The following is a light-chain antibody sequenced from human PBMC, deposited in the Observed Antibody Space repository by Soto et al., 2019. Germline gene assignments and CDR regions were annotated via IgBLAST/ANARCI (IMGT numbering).Light chain of an antibody. V-gene: IGKV1-12*01. CDR2: AAT. CDR1: QDIRSW. CDR3: QQANSFPLT. Sequence: DIQMTQSPSYASASVGDRVSITCRASQDIRSWLAWYQQRPGKAPKLLIYAATILQSGVPSRFSGSGSGTTFTLTINNLQPEDFASYFCQQANSFPLTVGGGTKVDIK. J-gene: IGKJ4*01.